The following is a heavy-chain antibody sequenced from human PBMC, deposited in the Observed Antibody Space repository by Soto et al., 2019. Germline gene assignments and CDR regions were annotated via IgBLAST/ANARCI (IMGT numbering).Heavy chain of an antibody. CDR2: IKSSGSNT. V-gene: IGHV1-46*01. CDR1: GYTFTNYY. J-gene: IGHJ6*02. D-gene: IGHD2-15*01. CDR3: ARAPSLPCSGGSCYSDYFGMDV. Sequence: QVQLVQSGAEVKKPGASVRISCKASGYTFTNYYMHWVRQAPGQGLEWMGMIKSSGSNTRYAQKFQGRVTITRDMSKGSVFIELSSLRSEDTAVYYCARAPSLPCSGGSCYSDYFGMDVWGQGTTVTVSS.